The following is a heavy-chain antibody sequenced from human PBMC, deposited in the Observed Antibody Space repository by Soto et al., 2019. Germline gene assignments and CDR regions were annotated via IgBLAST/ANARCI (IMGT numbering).Heavy chain of an antibody. J-gene: IGHJ6*02. CDR2: IKSKTDGGTT. Sequence: GGSLRLSCAASGFTFSNAWMNWVRQAPGKGLEWVGRIKSKTDGGTTDYAAPVKGRFTISRDDSKNTRYLQMNSLKTEDTAVYYCTTAVPVIRGEAANYYYYGMDVWGQGTTVTVSS. V-gene: IGHV3-15*07. CDR3: TTAVPVIRGEAANYYYYGMDV. D-gene: IGHD2-21*01. CDR1: GFTFSNAW.